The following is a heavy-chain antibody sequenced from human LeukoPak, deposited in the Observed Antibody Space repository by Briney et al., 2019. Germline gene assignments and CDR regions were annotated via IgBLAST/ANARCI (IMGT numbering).Heavy chain of an antibody. V-gene: IGHV4-59*08. CDR2: ISSSGST. CDR3: ARSISTGLWPFDI. CDR1: GGSTSPYY. J-gene: IGHJ3*02. Sequence: SETLSLTCTVSGGSTSPYYWSWIRQPPGKGLEWIGYISSSGSTNYNPSLRSRSAISVDTSKNQFSLKLSSVTAADTAVYYCARSISTGLWPFDIWGQGTMVTVSS. D-gene: IGHD3-9*01.